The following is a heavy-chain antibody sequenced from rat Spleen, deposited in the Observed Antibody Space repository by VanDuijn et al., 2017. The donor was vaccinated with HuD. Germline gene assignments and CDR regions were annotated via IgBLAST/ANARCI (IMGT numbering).Heavy chain of an antibody. CDR2: ISPGGGST. CDR1: GFTFSNYY. J-gene: IGHJ2*01. V-gene: IGHV5-27*01. CDR3: TRHRGGSLYFDF. D-gene: IGHD1-11*01. Sequence: EVQLVESGGGLVQPGRSLKLSCAASGFTFSNYYMAWVRQAPTKGLEWVAYISPGGGSTYHRDSVKGRFTISRDNAKSTLYLQMDSLRSEDTATYYCTRHRGGSLYFDFWGQGVMVTVSS.